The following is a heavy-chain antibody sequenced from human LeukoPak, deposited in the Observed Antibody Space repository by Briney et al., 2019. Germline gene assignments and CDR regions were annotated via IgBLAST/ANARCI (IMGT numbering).Heavy chain of an antibody. V-gene: IGHV4-59*12. CDR2: IYYSGST. J-gene: IGHJ4*02. CDR1: GGSISSYY. CDR3: ARYSSSSAGLFDY. Sequence: SETLSLTCTVSGGSISSYYWSWIRQPPGKGLEYIGYIYYSGSTNYNPSLKSRVTISVDTSKNQFSLKLSSVTAADTAVYYCARYSSSSAGLFDYWGQGTLVTVSS. D-gene: IGHD6-6*01.